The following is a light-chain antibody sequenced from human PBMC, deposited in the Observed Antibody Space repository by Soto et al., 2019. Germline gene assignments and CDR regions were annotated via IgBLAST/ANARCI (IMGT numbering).Light chain of an antibody. Sequence: DIQMPPSPSSLSASVGDRVTITCRASQSISSYLNWYQQNPGKAPKLLIYAASSLQSGVPSRFSGSGSATDYTLTISSLQPEDFATYYCQQCYSTPAFGQGNKLEIK. V-gene: IGKV1-39*01. J-gene: IGKJ2*01. CDR1: QSISSY. CDR2: AAS. CDR3: QQCYSTPA.